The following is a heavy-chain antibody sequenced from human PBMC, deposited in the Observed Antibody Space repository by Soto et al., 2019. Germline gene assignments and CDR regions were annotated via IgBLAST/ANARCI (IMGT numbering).Heavy chain of an antibody. CDR3: TTDSGPGARNYYYMDV. V-gene: IGHV3-15*01. CDR2: IKSKTDGGTT. Sequence: GGSLRLSCAASGFTFSNAWMSWVRQAPGKGLEWVGRIKSKTDGGTTDYAAPVKGRFTISRDDSKNTLYLQMNSLKTEDTAVYYCTTDSGPGARNYYYMDVWGKGTTVTVSS. CDR1: GFTFSNAW. J-gene: IGHJ6*03. D-gene: IGHD1-26*01.